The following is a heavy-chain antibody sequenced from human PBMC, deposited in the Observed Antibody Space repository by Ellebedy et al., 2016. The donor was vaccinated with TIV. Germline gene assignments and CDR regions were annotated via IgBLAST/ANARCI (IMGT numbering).Heavy chain of an antibody. V-gene: IGHV3-23*01. CDR1: GFTFSSSA. Sequence: GESLKISCAASGFTFSSSAMSWVRQAPGKGLEWVSAISGSGGSTYYADSVKGRFTISRDNSKNTLFLPMTSLRAEDTAVYYCARDRGCSGGRCYSFVYYYGMDVWGQGTTVTVSS. CDR3: ARDRGCSGGRCYSFVYYYGMDV. CDR2: ISGSGGST. J-gene: IGHJ6*02. D-gene: IGHD2-15*01.